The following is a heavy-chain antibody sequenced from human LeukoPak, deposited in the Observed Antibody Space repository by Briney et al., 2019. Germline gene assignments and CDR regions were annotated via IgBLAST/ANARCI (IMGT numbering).Heavy chain of an antibody. Sequence: SETLSLTCTVSSGSLSSPSNYWGWIRQSPGRGLEWIGNVYYTGSTTYSPSLKSRVTISVDTSKNQFSLKLSSVTAADTAVYYCATAGLRWSYYFHTWGQGTLVTVSS. CDR1: SGSLSSPSNY. CDR2: VYYTGST. V-gene: IGHV4-61*01. D-gene: IGHD4-23*01. J-gene: IGHJ4*02. CDR3: ATAGLRWSYYFHT.